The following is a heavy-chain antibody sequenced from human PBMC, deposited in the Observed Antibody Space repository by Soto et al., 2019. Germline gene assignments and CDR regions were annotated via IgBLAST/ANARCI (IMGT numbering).Heavy chain of an antibody. J-gene: IGHJ5*02. CDR3: AKSSGWYVNNWLDP. D-gene: IGHD6-19*01. CDR1: GFTFSSYA. Sequence: PGGSLRLSCVPSGFTFSSYAMSWVRQAPGKGLEWVSSITGSGSATYHAASVEGRFTISRDNAKNTLYLQMTSLRAEDSAIYYCAKSSGWYVNNWLDPWGQGXLVTVSS. CDR2: ITGSGSAT. V-gene: IGHV3-23*01.